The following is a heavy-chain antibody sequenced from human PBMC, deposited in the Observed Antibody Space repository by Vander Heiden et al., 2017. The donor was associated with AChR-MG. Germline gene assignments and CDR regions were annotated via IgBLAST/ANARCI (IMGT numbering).Heavy chain of an antibody. J-gene: IGHJ3*02. D-gene: IGHD6-19*01. CDR1: GYTLTGYY. CDR3: ARALYSSGWYSDAFDI. Sequence: QVQLMQSGAEVKKPGASVKVSCKASGYTLTGYYMDWVRQAPGQGLEWMGWINPNSGGTNYAQKCQGWVTMTRDTSISTAYMELSRLRSDDTAVYYCARALYSSGWYSDAFDIWGQGTMVTVSS. CDR2: INPNSGGT. V-gene: IGHV1-2*04.